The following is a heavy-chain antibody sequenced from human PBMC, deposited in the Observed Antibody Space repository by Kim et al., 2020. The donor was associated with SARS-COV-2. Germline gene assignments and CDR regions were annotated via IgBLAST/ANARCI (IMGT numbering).Heavy chain of an antibody. CDR1: GGTFSSYA. CDR2: IIPIFGTA. CDR3: ARFPGYCSGGSCYGGRDWFDP. Sequence: SVKVSCKASGGTFSSYAISWVRQAPGQGLEWMGGIIPIFGTANYAQKFQGRVTITADESTSTAYMELSSLRSEDTAVYYCARFPGYCSGGSCYGGRDWFDPWGQGTLVTVSS. V-gene: IGHV1-69*13. D-gene: IGHD2-15*01. J-gene: IGHJ5*02.